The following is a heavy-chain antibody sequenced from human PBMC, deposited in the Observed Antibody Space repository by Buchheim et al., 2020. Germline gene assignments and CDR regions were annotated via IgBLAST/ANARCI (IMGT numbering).Heavy chain of an antibody. J-gene: IGHJ4*02. CDR2: IKQDGSEK. D-gene: IGHD3-22*01. CDR1: GFTFSSYW. Sequence: EVQLVESGGGLVQPGGSLRLSCAASGFTFSSYWMSWVRQAPGKGLEWVANIKQDGSEKYYVDSVKGRFTISRDNAKNSLYLQMNSLIAEDTAVYYCVRAYYYDSSGPDFDYWGQGTL. CDR3: VRAYYYDSSGPDFDY. V-gene: IGHV3-7*01.